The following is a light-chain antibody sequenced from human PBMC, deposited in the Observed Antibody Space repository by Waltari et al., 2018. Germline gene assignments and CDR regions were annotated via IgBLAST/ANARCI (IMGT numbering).Light chain of an antibody. V-gene: IGLV3-21*02. J-gene: IGLJ3*02. CDR1: NIGSNS. CDR2: DGH. Sequence: SSVLTQPPSVSVPPGQAATPTCGGNNIGSNSLHWLQQKTGQAPVLVMYDGHDRPSEIPERFSGSNSGSTATLTINRVEAGDEADYYCQVWDSGSDHWVFGGGTKLTVL. CDR3: QVWDSGSDHWV.